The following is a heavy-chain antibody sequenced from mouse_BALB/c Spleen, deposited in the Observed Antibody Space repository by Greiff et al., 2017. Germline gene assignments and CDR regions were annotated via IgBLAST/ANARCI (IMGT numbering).Heavy chain of an antibody. J-gene: IGHJ4*01. D-gene: IGHD1-1*01. CDR1: GYSFTSYW. CDR3: TRRADYDYAMDY. CDR2: IYPGNSDT. V-gene: IGHV1-5*01. Sequence: DVQLQESGTVLARPGASVKMSCKASGYSFTSYWMHWVKQRPGQGLEWIGAIYPGNSDTSYNQKFKGKAKLTAVTSASTAYMELSSLTNEDSAVYYCTRRADYDYAMDYWGQGTSVTVSS.